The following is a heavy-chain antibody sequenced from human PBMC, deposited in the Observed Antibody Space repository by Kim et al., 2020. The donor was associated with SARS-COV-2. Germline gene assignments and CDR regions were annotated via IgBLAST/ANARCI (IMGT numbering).Heavy chain of an antibody. Sequence: HYADSVRGRFTISRDNAGEPLFLRMNSLRDDDTAVYYCARGLQYAFDVWGQGTMVTASS. CDR3: ARGLQYAFDV. J-gene: IGHJ3*01. V-gene: IGHV3-48*02.